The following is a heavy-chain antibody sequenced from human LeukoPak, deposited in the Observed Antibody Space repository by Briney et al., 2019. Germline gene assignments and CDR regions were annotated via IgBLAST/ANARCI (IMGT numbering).Heavy chain of an antibody. CDR1: VYTFTSYD. CDR3: ARREILTDYYYYYYGMDV. J-gene: IGHJ6*02. CDR2: MNPNSGNT. Sequence: ASVKVSCKASVYTFTSYDINWVRQATGQGLEWMGWMNPNSGNTGYAQKFQGRVTMTRNTSISTAYMELSSLRSEDTAVYYCARREILTDYYYYYYGMDVWGQGTTVTVSS. V-gene: IGHV1-8*01. D-gene: IGHD3-9*01.